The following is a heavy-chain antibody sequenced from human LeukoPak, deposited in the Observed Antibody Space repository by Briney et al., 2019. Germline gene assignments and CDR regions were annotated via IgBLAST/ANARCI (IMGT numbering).Heavy chain of an antibody. Sequence: KTSETLSLTCTVSGGSISSYYWSWIRQPAGKGLEWIGRIYTSGSTNYNPSLKSRVTMSVDTSKNQFSLKLSSVTAADTAVYYCARVDTYNSVYYFDYWGQGTLVTVSS. CDR3: ARVDTYNSVYYFDY. CDR2: IYTSGST. CDR1: GGSISSYY. J-gene: IGHJ4*02. V-gene: IGHV4-4*07. D-gene: IGHD1-20*01.